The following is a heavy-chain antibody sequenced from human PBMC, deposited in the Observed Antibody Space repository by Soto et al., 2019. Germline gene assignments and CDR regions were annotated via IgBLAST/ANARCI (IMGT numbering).Heavy chain of an antibody. V-gene: IGHV1-3*01. CDR1: GYTFTTYA. CDR3: TRDIFGLLTLGVSDF. D-gene: IGHD3-10*02. CDR2: VNAENGNT. Sequence: ASVKVSCKASGYTFTTYAIHWVRQAPGQRLEWMGWVNAENGNTKYSQKFQGRVTITVDTSASTAYMEMSSLRSEDTAVYYCTRDIFGLLTLGVSDFWGQGTLVTVSS. J-gene: IGHJ4*02.